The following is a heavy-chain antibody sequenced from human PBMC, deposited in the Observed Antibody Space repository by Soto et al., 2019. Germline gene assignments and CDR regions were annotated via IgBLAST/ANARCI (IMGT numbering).Heavy chain of an antibody. Sequence: VQLQESGPGLVKPSETLTLTCTVSSGSISSYYWSWIRQSPGKGPEWIGYIHYSGSTKYNPSLKSRVTISVDTSKNQFSPKLSAVTAADTAVYYCARKLGYCTGASCPFDSWGQGTLVTVSS. J-gene: IGHJ4*02. CDR2: IHYSGST. CDR3: ARKLGYCTGASCPFDS. CDR1: SGSISSYY. D-gene: IGHD2-8*02. V-gene: IGHV4-59*08.